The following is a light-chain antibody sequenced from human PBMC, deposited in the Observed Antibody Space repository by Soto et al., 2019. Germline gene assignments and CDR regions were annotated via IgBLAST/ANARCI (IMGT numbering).Light chain of an antibody. Sequence: EIVLTQSPGTLSLSPGERATLSCRASQSVRRYLAWYQQKPGQAPRLIIYDASTRATGISARFSGSGSGTDFTLTISSLEPEDFAMYYCQQRSNWPVTFGQGTKVEVK. CDR2: DAS. V-gene: IGKV3-11*01. CDR3: QQRSNWPVT. CDR1: QSVRRY. J-gene: IGKJ1*01.